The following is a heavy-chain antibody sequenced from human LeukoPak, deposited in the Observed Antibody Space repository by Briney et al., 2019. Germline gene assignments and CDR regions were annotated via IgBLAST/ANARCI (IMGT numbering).Heavy chain of an antibody. J-gene: IGHJ5*02. V-gene: IGHV4-34*01. CDR3: ARGSRFDP. Sequence: SETLSLTCAVYGGSFSGYYWSWIRQPPGKGLEWIGEINHSGSTNYNPSLKSRVTISVDTSKNQFSLKLSSVTAADTAVYYCARGSRFDPWGQGTLVTVSS. CDR2: INHSGST. CDR1: GGSFSGYY.